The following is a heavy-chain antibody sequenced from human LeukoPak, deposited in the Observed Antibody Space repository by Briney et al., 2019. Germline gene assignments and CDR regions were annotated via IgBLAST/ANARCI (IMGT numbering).Heavy chain of an antibody. V-gene: IGHV5-51*01. CDR1: GYSFTNNW. Sequence: GESLKISCKGSGYSFTNNWIGWVRQMPGKGLEWMGITYPGDSNTRYSPSFQGQVTISADKSISSAYLQWSSLKASDTAMYYCVRSPACSSGTCYPNWFDPWGQGTLFTVSS. CDR2: TYPGDSNT. D-gene: IGHD2-15*01. CDR3: VRSPACSSGTCYPNWFDP. J-gene: IGHJ5*02.